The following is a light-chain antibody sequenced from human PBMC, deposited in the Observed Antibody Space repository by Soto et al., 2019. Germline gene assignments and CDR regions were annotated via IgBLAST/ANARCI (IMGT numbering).Light chain of an antibody. J-gene: IGKJ4*01. Sequence: EIVLTQSPGTLSLSPGERATLSCRASQSVSSNYLAWYQQKPGQAPRLLIYDASNRATGIPDRFSGSGSGTDFTLTISRLEPEDFAVYYCQQYGSSLLTFGGGTKVEIK. CDR2: DAS. CDR1: QSVSSNY. CDR3: QQYGSSLLT. V-gene: IGKV3-20*01.